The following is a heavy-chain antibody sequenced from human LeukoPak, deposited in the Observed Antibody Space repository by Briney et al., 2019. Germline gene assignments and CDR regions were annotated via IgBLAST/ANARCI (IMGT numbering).Heavy chain of an antibody. CDR3: ARDLGVTLGYNWFAP. CDR2: LIPILTTT. CDR1: GGTFSSYA. D-gene: IGHD1-26*01. V-gene: IGHV1-69*05. Sequence: ASVKVSCKASGGTFSSYAVSWVRQAPGQGLEWMGGLIPILTTTNYAQKFQGRVAITTDESSTTAYLELSSLRSEDTAVYYCARDLGVTLGYNWFAPWGQGTLVTVSS. J-gene: IGHJ5*02.